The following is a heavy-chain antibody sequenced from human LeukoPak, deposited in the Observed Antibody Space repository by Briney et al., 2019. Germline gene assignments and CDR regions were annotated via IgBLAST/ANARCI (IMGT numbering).Heavy chain of an antibody. CDR2: TNPNSGNT. CDR1: GYTFTSYD. D-gene: IGHD3-3*01. V-gene: IGHV1-8*01. CDR3: ARDRSGDYDFWSGYYEEYWFDS. Sequence: ASVKVSCKASGYTFTSYDINWVRQATGQGLEWMGWTNPNSGNTGYAQKFQGRVTMTRNTSISTAYMELSSLRSEDTAVYYCARDRSGDYDFWSGYYEEYWFDSWGQGTLVTVSS. J-gene: IGHJ5*01.